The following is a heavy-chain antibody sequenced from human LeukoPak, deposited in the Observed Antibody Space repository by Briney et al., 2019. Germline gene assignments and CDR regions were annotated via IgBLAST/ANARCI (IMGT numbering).Heavy chain of an antibody. Sequence: SGGSLRLSCVAPGFAFSSFAMSWVRQAPGKGLEWVSGLTGSGSTYHADSVKGRFTISRDNSKNTLSLQMNSLRAEDTAVYYCAKMKGWRLYDYCMDVWGKGTTVTVSS. CDR1: GFAFSSFA. D-gene: IGHD2-15*01. CDR2: LTGSGST. CDR3: AKMKGWRLYDYCMDV. V-gene: IGHV3-23*01. J-gene: IGHJ6*03.